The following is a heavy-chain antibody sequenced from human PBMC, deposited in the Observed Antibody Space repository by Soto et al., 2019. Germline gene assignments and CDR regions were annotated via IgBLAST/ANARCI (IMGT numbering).Heavy chain of an antibody. CDR2: FDPEDGET. CDR1: GYTLTELS. D-gene: IGHD3-16*02. V-gene: IGHV1-24*01. Sequence: ASVKVSCKVSGYTLTELSMHWVRQAPGKGLEWMGGFDPEDGETIYAQKFQGRVTMTEDTSTDTAYMELSSLRSEDTAVYYCATELSGLAHIAEYFQHWGQGTLVTVSS. J-gene: IGHJ1*01. CDR3: ATELSGLAHIAEYFQH.